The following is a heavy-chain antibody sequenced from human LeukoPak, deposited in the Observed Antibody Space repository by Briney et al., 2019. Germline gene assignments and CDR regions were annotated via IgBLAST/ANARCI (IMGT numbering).Heavy chain of an antibody. J-gene: IGHJ5*02. D-gene: IGHD2-2*01. CDR1: GFTFSSYG. Sequence: GGSLRLSCAASGFTFSSYGMHWVRQAPGKGLEWVAFIRYDGGNKYYADSVKGRFTISRDNSKNTLYLQMNSLRAEDTAVYYCAKVGVVVPAAIVNWFDPWGQGTLVTVSS. V-gene: IGHV3-30*02. CDR3: AKVGVVVPAAIVNWFDP. CDR2: IRYDGGNK.